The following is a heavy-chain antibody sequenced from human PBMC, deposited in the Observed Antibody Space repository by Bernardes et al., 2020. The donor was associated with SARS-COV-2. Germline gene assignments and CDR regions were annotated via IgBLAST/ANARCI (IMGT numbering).Heavy chain of an antibody. Sequence: ASVKVSCKTSGYTFTAYVIIWVRQAPGQGLESMGWISAYNGYTNYAQKFQGRVTMTTDTSTSTAYMELRSLRSDDTAVYYCARALISDCSGGSCYPDYGYYFDYGGQGTLLTVSS. J-gene: IGHJ4*02. V-gene: IGHV1-18*01. CDR1: GYTFTAYV. CDR3: ARALISDCSGGSCYPDYGYYFDY. CDR2: ISAYNGYT. D-gene: IGHD2-15*01.